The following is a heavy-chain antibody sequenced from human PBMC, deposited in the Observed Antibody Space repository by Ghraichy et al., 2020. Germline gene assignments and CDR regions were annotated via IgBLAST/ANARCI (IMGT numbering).Heavy chain of an antibody. CDR3: SRHVGWERHS. CDR2: IYYSGTT. J-gene: IGHJ4*02. V-gene: IGHV4-39*01. Sequence: SETLSLTCGVSGDSISNIHYYWGWIRQPPGKGLEWIGSIYYSGTTYYNPSLKSRVTISVDTSKNQLSLRVSSVTAADTAVYYCSRHVGWERHSWGQGTLVTVSS. CDR1: GDSISNIHYY. D-gene: IGHD1-26*01.